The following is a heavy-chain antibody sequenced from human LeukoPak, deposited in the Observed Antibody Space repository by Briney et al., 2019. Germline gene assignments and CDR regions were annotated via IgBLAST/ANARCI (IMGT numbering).Heavy chain of an antibody. CDR3: ARGRDSSSWFDY. V-gene: IGHV3-30*03. Sequence: GGSLRLSCAASGFTFSSYGMHWVRQAPGKGLEWVAVISYDGSNKYYADSVKGRFTISRDNSKNTLYLQMNSLRAEDTAVYYCARGRDSSSWFDYWGQGTLVTVSS. CDR1: GFTFSSYG. CDR2: ISYDGSNK. D-gene: IGHD6-13*01. J-gene: IGHJ4*02.